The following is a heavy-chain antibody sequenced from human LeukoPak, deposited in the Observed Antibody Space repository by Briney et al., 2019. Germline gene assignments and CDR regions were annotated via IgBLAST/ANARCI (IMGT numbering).Heavy chain of an antibody. J-gene: IGHJ4*02. V-gene: IGHV3-64*01. CDR3: ARGGSTWYYPYFDC. Sequence: GGSLRLSCAASGFTFSSYATHWVRQAPGKGLEYVSTISTNGDTTYYANSVRGRFTISRDNSKNTLYLQMGSLRAEDMAVYYCARGGSTWYYPYFDCWGQGTLVTVSS. D-gene: IGHD6-13*01. CDR1: GFTFSSYA. CDR2: ISTNGDTT.